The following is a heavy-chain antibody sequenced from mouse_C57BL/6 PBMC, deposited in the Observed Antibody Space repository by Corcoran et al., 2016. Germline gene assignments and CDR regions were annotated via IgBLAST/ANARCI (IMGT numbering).Heavy chain of an antibody. D-gene: IGHD4-1*01. V-gene: IGHV9-1*01. Sequence: QIQLVQSGPELKKTGETVKISCKTSGYTFTEYPMHWVKQAPGKGFKWMGMIYTDTGEPTYAEEIKGRFAFSLETSASTAYFQINNLKKEDTATYVCGRELGQAYWGQGTLVTVSA. CDR2: IYTDTGEP. J-gene: IGHJ3*01. CDR1: GYTFTEYP. CDR3: GRELGQAY.